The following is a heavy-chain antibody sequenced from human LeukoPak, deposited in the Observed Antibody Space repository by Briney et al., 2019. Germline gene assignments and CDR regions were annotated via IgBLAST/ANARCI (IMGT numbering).Heavy chain of an antibody. D-gene: IGHD3-22*01. Sequence: ASVKVSCKASAYTFTGYYMHWVRQAPGQGLEWMGWINPKSGGTNYAQKFQGRVTITRNTSISTAYMELSSLRSEDTAVYYCARRYYDSSGYYYYPWGQGTLVTVSS. J-gene: IGHJ5*02. V-gene: IGHV1-2*02. CDR1: AYTFTGYY. CDR3: ARRYYDSSGYYYYP. CDR2: INPKSGGT.